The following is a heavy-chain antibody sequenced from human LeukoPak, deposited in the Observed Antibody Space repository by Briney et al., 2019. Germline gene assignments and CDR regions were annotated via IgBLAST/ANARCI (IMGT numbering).Heavy chain of an antibody. D-gene: IGHD3-22*01. J-gene: IGHJ4*02. Sequence: GGSLRLSCAASGFTFSNAWMSWVRKGPGKGLEWVGRVKSKTDGGTTDYAAPVEGRFTISRDDSKNTLYLQMNSLKTEDTAVYYCTTDPPPCYYDSSGYNCDYWGQGTLVTVSS. CDR1: GFTFSNAW. CDR2: VKSKTDGGTT. CDR3: TTDPPPCYYDSSGYNCDY. V-gene: IGHV3-15*01.